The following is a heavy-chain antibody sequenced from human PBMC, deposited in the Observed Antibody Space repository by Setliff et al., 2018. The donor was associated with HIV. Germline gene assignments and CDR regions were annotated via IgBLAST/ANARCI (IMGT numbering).Heavy chain of an antibody. J-gene: IGHJ2*01. V-gene: IGHV1-3*01. CDR1: GFIFTNYG. CDR3: ANSVTDASYWYFIH. CDR2: INSGTGNT. Sequence: ASVKVSCKASGFIFTNYGIHWVRQAPGHSLEWMGFINSGTGNTIYSQKFQGRVTFSRDTSASTAYMELSGLRSEDTAVYYCANSVTDASYWYFIHWGRGSPVTVSS. D-gene: IGHD4-17*01.